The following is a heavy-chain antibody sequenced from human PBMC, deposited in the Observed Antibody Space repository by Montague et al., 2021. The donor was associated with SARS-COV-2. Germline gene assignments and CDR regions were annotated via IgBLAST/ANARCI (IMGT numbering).Heavy chain of an antibody. CDR3: AWLLLELPGDY. D-gene: IGHD1-7*01. Sequence: SETLSLTCTVSGGSISGSNYYWAWLRQPPGKGLEWIGSIYYSGSTYDNPSLKSRVSISVDTSKNQFSLKLNSVTAADTAVYYCAWLLLELPGDYWGQGTLVTVSS. V-gene: IGHV4-39*01. CDR2: IYYSGST. J-gene: IGHJ4*02. CDR1: GGSISGSNYY.